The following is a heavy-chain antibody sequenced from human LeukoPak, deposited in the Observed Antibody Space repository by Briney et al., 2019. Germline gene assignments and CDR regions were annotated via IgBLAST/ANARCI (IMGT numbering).Heavy chain of an antibody. V-gene: IGHV3-48*01. J-gene: IGHJ5*02. CDR1: GFTFSSYS. CDR2: ISSGGGTI. D-gene: IGHD1-14*01. Sequence: PGGSLRLSCVASGFTFSSYSMNWVRQAPGKGLEWISYISSGGGTIHYADSVKGRFTISRDNAKNSLYLQMNSLRAEDTAVYYCARDTTPGVGPKRGSHWFDPWGQGTLVTVSS. CDR3: ARDTTPGVGPKRGSHWFDP.